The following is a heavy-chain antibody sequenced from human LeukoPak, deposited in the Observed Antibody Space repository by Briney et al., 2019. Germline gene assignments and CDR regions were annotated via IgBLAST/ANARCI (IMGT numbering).Heavy chain of an antibody. J-gene: IGHJ3*02. CDR1: GGSISSYY. D-gene: IGHD3-16*01. CDR3: ARARIMITFGGRAFDI. CDR2: IYYSGST. Sequence: SETLSLTCTVSGGSISSYYWSWIRQPPGKGLEWIGYIYYSGSTNYNPSLKSRATISVDTSKNQFSLKLSSVTAADTAVYYCARARIMITFGGRAFDIWGQGTMVTVSS. V-gene: IGHV4-59*01.